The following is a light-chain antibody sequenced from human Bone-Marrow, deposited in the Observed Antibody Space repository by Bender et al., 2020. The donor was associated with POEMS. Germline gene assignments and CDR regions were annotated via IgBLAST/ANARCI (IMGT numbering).Light chain of an antibody. CDR2: SSH. V-gene: IGLV1-44*01. CDR3: AVWDDSLNGWV. J-gene: IGLJ3*02. Sequence: QSVLTQPPSASGTPGQRVTISCSGGSSNIGAHAVNWYQHLPGTAPKLLIYSSHRRPSEVPDRFSGSRSGTSASLDISGLQSEDEADYYCAVWDDSLNGWVFGGGTNLTVL. CDR1: SSNIGAHA.